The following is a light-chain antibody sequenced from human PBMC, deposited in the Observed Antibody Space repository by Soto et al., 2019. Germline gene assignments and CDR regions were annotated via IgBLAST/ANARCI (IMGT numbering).Light chain of an antibody. J-gene: IGKJ1*01. Sequence: EIVLTQCPGTVSLSPGDRATLSCRASQSVSSSFLAWYQQKPGQAPRLLIYGTSSRATGIPDRFSGSGAGTDFTLTISRLEPEDFAVYYCHQFDSSLTFGQGTTVEIK. CDR1: QSVSSSF. V-gene: IGKV3-20*01. CDR3: HQFDSSLT. CDR2: GTS.